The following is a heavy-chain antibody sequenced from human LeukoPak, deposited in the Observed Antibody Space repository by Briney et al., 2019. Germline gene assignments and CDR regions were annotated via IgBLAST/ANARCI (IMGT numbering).Heavy chain of an antibody. CDR2: ISGTGGST. CDR3: ARVWKGNYYDY. D-gene: IGHD1-1*01. J-gene: IGHJ4*02. Sequence: PGGSLRLSCAASGFTFSNYGMSWVRQAPGKGLEWISGISGTGGSTYYADSVKGRFTISRDNSKNTLYLQMNSLRAEDTAIYYCARVWKGNYYDYWGQGTLVTVSS. CDR1: GFTFSNYG. V-gene: IGHV3-23*01.